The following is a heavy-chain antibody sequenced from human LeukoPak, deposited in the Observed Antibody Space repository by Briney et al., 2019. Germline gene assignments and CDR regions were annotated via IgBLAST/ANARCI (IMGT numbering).Heavy chain of an antibody. CDR2: ISGSGGST. J-gene: IGHJ4*02. D-gene: IGHD1-1*01. CDR3: AKRSWNDLYDY. CDR1: GFNFSSYA. V-gene: IGHV3-23*01. Sequence: GGSLRLSCAASGFNFSSYAMSWVRQAPGKGLEWVSAISGSGGSTYYADSVKGRLTISRDNSKNTLYLQMNSLRAEDTAVYYCAKRSWNDLYDYWGQGTLVTVSS.